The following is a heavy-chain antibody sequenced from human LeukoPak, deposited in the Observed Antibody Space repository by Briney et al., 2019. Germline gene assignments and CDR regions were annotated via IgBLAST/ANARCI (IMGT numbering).Heavy chain of an antibody. CDR1: GYNFSGHY. CDR3: ASPPLSSAMYYAH. J-gene: IGHJ4*02. CDR2: IKPSDGDT. D-gene: IGHD1-26*01. V-gene: IGHV1-2*02. Sequence: ASVKVSCKASGYNFSGHYMHWVRQAPGQGLEWMGWIKPSDGDTNYAQNFQGRGTMTRDTSISKAYMELSSLRSDDTAVYYCASPPLSSAMYYAHWGQGTLVTVSS.